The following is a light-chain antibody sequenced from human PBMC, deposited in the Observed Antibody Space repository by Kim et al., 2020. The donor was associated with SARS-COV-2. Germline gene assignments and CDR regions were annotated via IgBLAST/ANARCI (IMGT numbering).Light chain of an antibody. CDR1: RSNIVSNF. CDR2: RNN. J-gene: IGLJ2*01. V-gene: IGLV1-47*01. Sequence: RVTTSCSGSRSNIVSNFIYWYQQLPGTAPKPLIFRNNQRPSGVPARFSGSTSGTSASLATSGLRSEDEADYYCSAWDDSLSGYVVFGGGTQLTVL. CDR3: SAWDDSLSGYVV.